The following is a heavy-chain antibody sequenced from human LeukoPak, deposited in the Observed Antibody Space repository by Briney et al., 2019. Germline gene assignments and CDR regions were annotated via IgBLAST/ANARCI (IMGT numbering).Heavy chain of an antibody. CDR1: GGSISSSSYY. V-gene: IGHV4-39*07. Sequence: PSETLSLTCTVSGGSISSSSYYWGWIRQPPGKGLEWIGSIYYSGSTYYNPSLKSRVTISVDTSKNQFSLKLSSVTAADTAVYYCARRNGMVRGVMGAFDIWGQGTMVTVSS. J-gene: IGHJ3*02. CDR3: ARRNGMVRGVMGAFDI. D-gene: IGHD3-10*01. CDR2: IYYSGST.